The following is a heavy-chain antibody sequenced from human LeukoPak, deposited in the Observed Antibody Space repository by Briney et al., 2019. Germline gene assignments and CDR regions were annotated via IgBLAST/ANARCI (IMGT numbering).Heavy chain of an antibody. CDR2: IYYSGST. D-gene: IGHD3/OR15-3a*01. CDR3: ARVYRNEEDFWTPNNYMDV. Sequence: PSETLSLTCTVSGGSISSYYWSWIRQPPGKGLEWIGYIYYSGSTNYNPSLKSRVTISVDTSKNQFSLKLSSVTAADTAVYYCARVYRNEEDFWTPNNYMDVWGKGTTVTVSS. J-gene: IGHJ6*03. CDR1: GGSISSYY. V-gene: IGHV4-59*01.